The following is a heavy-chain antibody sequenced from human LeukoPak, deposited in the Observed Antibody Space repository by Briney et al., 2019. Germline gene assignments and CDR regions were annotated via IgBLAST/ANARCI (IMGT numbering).Heavy chain of an antibody. D-gene: IGHD3-10*01. CDR3: ASVGNYYYGSGSYYNFDY. CDR1: GFTFSSYE. J-gene: IGHJ4*02. V-gene: IGHV3-48*03. CDR2: ISSSGSTI. Sequence: GGSLRLSCAASGFTFSSYEMNWVRQAPGKGLEWVSYISSSGSTIYYADSVKGRFTISRDNAKNSLYLQMNSLRAEDTAVYYCASVGNYYYGSGSYYNFDYWGQGTLVTVSS.